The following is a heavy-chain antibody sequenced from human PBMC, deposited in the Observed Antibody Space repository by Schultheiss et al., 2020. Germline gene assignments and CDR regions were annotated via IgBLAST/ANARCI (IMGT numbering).Heavy chain of an antibody. CDR3: ASLEEMATITGAFDI. CDR2: IYPGDSDT. V-gene: IGHV5-51*01. Sequence: GESLKISCKGSGYSFTSYWIGWVRQMPGKGLEWMGIIYPGDSDTRYSPSFQGQVTISADKSISTAYLQWSSLKASDTAMYYCASLEEMATITGAFDIWGQGTMVTVSS. J-gene: IGHJ3*02. CDR1: GYSFTSYW. D-gene: IGHD5-24*01.